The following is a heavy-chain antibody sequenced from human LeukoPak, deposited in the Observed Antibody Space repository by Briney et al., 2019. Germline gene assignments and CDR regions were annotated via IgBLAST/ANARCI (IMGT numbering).Heavy chain of an antibody. V-gene: IGHV4-34*01. Sequence: SETLSLTCAVYSGSFSGYFWSWIRQPPGKGLEWIGESINGGSTNYNSSLKSRVTISVDSSKNQFSLTLTSMTAADTAVYYCARGNWAAAAHLDSWGQGTLVTVSS. D-gene: IGHD6-13*01. CDR1: SGSFSGYF. CDR3: ARGNWAAAAHLDS. CDR2: SINGGST. J-gene: IGHJ4*02.